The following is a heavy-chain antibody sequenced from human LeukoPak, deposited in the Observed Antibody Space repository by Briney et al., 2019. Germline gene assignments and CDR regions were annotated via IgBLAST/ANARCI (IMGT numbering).Heavy chain of an antibody. J-gene: IGHJ4*02. CDR1: GGSISSYY. D-gene: IGHD2-21*01. CDR3: ARNSHSSIDY. CDR2: IYYSGST. Sequence: SETLSLTCTVSGGSISSYYWSWIRQPPGKGLEWIGYIYYSGSTNYNPSLKSRVTISVDTSKNQFPLKLSSVTAADTAVYYCARNSHSSIDYWGQGTLVTVSS. V-gene: IGHV4-59*08.